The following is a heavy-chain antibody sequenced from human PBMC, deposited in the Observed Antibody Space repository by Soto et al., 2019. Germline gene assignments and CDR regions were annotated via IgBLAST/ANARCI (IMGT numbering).Heavy chain of an antibody. CDR3: ASGLYCGGDCYGMDV. J-gene: IGHJ6*02. V-gene: IGHV1-69*02. Sequence: QVQLVQSGAEVKKPGSSVKVSCKASGGTFSSYTISWVRQAPGQGLEWMGRIIPILGIANYAQKFQGRVTITADKSTSTAYRELSSLRSEETAVYYCASGLYCGGDCYGMDVWGQGTTVTVSS. D-gene: IGHD2-21*01. CDR1: GGTFSSYT. CDR2: IIPILGIA.